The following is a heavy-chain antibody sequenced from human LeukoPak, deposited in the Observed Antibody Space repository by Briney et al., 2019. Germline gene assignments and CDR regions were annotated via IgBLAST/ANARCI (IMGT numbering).Heavy chain of an antibody. CDR1: GYSISSSNW. CDR2: IYYSGSI. Sequence: SDTLSLTCAVSGYSISSSNWWGWIRQPPGKGLEWIGYIYYSGSIYYNPSLKSRVTVSADPSKTQFSLKLTSVTAADTAVYYCATRGDYSDTSGNSYDALDIWGQGTMVTVSS. V-gene: IGHV4-28*05. D-gene: IGHD3-22*01. J-gene: IGHJ3*02. CDR3: ATRGDYSDTSGNSYDALDI.